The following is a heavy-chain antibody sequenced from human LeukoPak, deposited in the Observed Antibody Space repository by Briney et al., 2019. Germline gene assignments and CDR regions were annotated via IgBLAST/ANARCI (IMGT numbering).Heavy chain of an antibody. V-gene: IGHV3-21*01. Sequence: GGSLRLSCAASGFTFRSYSMNWVRQAPGKGREWDSSISSTSSYINYADSVKGRFTISRDNAKNSLYLQMNSLRAEDTAAYYCARVFPYSSSSSYYYYGMDVWGQGTTVTVSS. D-gene: IGHD6-6*01. CDR1: GFTFRSYS. CDR3: ARVFPYSSSSSYYYYGMDV. CDR2: ISSTSSYI. J-gene: IGHJ6*02.